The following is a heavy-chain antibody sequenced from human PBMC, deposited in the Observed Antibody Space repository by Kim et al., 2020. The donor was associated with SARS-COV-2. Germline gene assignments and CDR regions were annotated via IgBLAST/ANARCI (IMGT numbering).Heavy chain of an antibody. CDR1: GGSISKYY. Sequence: SETLSLTCTVSGGSISKYYWNWVRQPPGKGLEWIGYIYYSGSTKYNPSLKSRVTISIDTSKNQFSLKLSSATAADTAVYYCVGGAGWLPDYWILGTLATV. J-gene: IGHJ4*02. V-gene: IGHV4-59*13. D-gene: IGHD5-12*01. CDR3: VGGAGWLPDY. CDR2: IYYSGST.